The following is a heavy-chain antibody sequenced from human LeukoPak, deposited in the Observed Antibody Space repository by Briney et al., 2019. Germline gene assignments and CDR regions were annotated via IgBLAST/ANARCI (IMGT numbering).Heavy chain of an antibody. CDR1: GFTFSSYA. D-gene: IGHD3-10*01. V-gene: IGHV3-30-3*01. Sequence: PGGSLRLSCAASGFTFSSYAMHWVRQAPGKGLEWVAVISYDGSNKYYADSVKGRFTISRDNSKNTLYLQMNSLRAEDTAVYYCARTTHQYYYGSGSYEYWGQGTLVTVSS. CDR2: ISYDGSNK. CDR3: ARTTHQYYYGSGSYEY. J-gene: IGHJ4*02.